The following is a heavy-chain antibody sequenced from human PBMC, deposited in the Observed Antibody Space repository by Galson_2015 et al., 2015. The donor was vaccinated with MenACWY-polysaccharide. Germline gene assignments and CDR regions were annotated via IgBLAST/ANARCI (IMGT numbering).Heavy chain of an antibody. V-gene: IGHV3-74*01. J-gene: IGHJ4*02. CDR2: ILSDGSST. D-gene: IGHD3-22*01. Sequence: SLRLSCAASGFTFSSSWMHWVRQAPGKGLVWVSRILSDGSSTSYADSVRGRFTISRDNAKNMLHLQMNGLRAISRDNSKNTVSLQMNSLRAEDTAVYYCVRDGEYYDSSGGSLHWGQGTLVTVSS. CDR1: GFTFSSSW. CDR3: TVSLQMNSLRAEDTAVYYCVRDGEYYDSSGGSLH.